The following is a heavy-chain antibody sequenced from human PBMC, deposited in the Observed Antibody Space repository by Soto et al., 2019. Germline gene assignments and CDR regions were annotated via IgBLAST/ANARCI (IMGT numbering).Heavy chain of an antibody. Sequence: PGGSLRLSCAASGFTFNSCAMSWVRQAPGKGLEWVSAIGGSGGTTSYADSVKGRFTISRDNSKSMLYLQMSGLRAEDTAVYYCAKVMEGRRTLDYWGQGTLVTVSS. J-gene: IGHJ4*02. D-gene: IGHD1-1*01. CDR3: AKVMEGRRTLDY. V-gene: IGHV3-23*01. CDR2: IGGSGGTT. CDR1: GFTFNSCA.